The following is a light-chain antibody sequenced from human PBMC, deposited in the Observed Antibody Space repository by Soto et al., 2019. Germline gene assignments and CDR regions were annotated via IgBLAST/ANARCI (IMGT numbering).Light chain of an antibody. V-gene: IGKV3-11*01. CDR2: DAS. CDR1: QRVSGY. Sequence: EIVLTQSPATLSLSPGDRATLSCRASQRVSGYLAWYQQKPGQAPRLLIYDASNRATGIPARFSGSGSGTDFTLTISCLQPEDFAVYYCQQRSNWPFTFGGGTKVEI. CDR3: QQRSNWPFT. J-gene: IGKJ4*01.